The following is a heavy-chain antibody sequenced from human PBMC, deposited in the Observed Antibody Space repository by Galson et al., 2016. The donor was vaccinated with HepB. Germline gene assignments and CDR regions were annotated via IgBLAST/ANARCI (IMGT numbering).Heavy chain of an antibody. J-gene: IGHJ6*02. Sequence: SVKVSCKASGYSFITYAMHWVRQAPGQRLEWMGWINAGNGDTKYSQKLQGRVTITRDTTASTAYMELSGLRSEDTAVYFCARAGSTSMVQGWAYRMDVWGQGTTVTVSS. CDR3: ARAGSTSMVQGWAYRMDV. V-gene: IGHV1-3*01. D-gene: IGHD3-10*01. CDR1: GYSFITYA. CDR2: INAGNGDT.